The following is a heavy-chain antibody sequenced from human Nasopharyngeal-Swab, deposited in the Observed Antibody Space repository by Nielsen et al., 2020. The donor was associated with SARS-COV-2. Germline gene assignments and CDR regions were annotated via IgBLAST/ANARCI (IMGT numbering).Heavy chain of an antibody. CDR1: GGSFSGYY. CDR3: ARGLVNDHVWGSYRPGYYYYYMDV. V-gene: IGHV4-34*01. J-gene: IGHJ6*03. CDR2: INHSGST. D-gene: IGHD3-16*02. Sequence: SETLSLTCAVYGGSFSGYYWSWIRQPPGKGLEWIGEINHSGSTNYNPSLKSRVTISVDTSKNQFSLKLSSVTAADTAVYYCARGLVNDHVWGSYRPGYYYYYMDVWGKGTTVTVSS.